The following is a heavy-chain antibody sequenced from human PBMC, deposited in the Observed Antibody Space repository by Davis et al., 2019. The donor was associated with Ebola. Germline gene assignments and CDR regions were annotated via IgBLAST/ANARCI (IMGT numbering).Heavy chain of an antibody. CDR1: GGSISGYD. Sequence: MPSETLSLTWTVSGGSISGYDWGWIRQSPGGGLEWIGYIYDSGSTNYNPSLKSRVTISVDTSKNQFSLSLRSVTAADTAVYYCARRAGIHYYYGMDVWGKGTTVTVSS. V-gene: IGHV4-59*12. CDR3: ARRAGIHYYYGMDV. J-gene: IGHJ6*04. CDR2: IYDSGST. D-gene: IGHD3-10*01.